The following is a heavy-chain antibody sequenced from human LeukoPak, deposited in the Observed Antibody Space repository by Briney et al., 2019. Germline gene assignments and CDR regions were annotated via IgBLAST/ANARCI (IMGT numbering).Heavy chain of an antibody. D-gene: IGHD3-10*01. CDR1: GYTFTGYY. Sequence: ASVKVSCKASGYTFTGYYIHWVRQAPGQGLEWMGWINPNSGGTNYAQNFQGRVTMTRDTSIRTVYMELSRLRSDDTAVYYCANTYGSGSYYKGGFDPWGQGTLVTVSS. V-gene: IGHV1-2*02. CDR2: INPNSGGT. CDR3: ANTYGSGSYYKGGFDP. J-gene: IGHJ5*02.